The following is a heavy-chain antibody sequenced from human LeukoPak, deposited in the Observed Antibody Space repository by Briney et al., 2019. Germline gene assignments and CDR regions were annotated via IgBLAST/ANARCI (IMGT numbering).Heavy chain of an antibody. CDR1: GGSISSSSYY. Sequence: PSETLSLTRTVSGGSISSSSYYWGWIRQPPGKGLEWIGSIYYSGSTYYNPSLKSRVTISVDTSKNQFSLKLSSVTAADTAVYYCARDRGGIQLWFYDYWGQGTLVTVSS. CDR3: ARDRGGIQLWFYDY. D-gene: IGHD5-18*01. J-gene: IGHJ4*02. V-gene: IGHV4-39*07. CDR2: IYYSGST.